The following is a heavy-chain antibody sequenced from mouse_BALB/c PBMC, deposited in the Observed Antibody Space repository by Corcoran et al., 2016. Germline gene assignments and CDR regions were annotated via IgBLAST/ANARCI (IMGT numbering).Heavy chain of an antibody. Sequence: EVQLQQSGTELVKHGTSVNLSCKPCGYPDTSYVIHWVKQKPGQGLEWIGYIYPYNDGTKYNEKFKGKATLTSDKSSSTAYMELSSLTSEDSAVYYCAREVPGGNTFDYWGQGTTLTVSS. CDR1: GYPDTSYV. J-gene: IGHJ2*01. CDR2: IYPYNDGT. CDR3: AREVPGGNTFDY. V-gene: IGHV1S136*01.